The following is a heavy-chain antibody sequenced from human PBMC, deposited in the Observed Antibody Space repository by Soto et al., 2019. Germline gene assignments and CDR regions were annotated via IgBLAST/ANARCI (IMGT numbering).Heavy chain of an antibody. V-gene: IGHV4-34*02. CDR2: ISHGGST. CDR1: GGFFSDFY. Sequence: QVQLQQWGAGLLKPSETVSLTCAVYGGFFSDFYWSWIRQPPGKGLEWIGEISHGGSTNYNPSLKGRVAMSIDTSKKQFSLNLSSVTAADTAVYYCARVHTLLRYFPLSGGMDVWGQGTTVTVS. CDR3: ARVHTLLRYFPLSGGMDV. J-gene: IGHJ6*02. D-gene: IGHD3-9*01.